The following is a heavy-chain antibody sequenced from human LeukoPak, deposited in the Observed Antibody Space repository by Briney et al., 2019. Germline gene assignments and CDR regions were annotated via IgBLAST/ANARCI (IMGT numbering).Heavy chain of an antibody. CDR1: GYTFTSYA. J-gene: IGHJ4*02. Sequence: GASVKVSCKASGYTFTSYAMNWVRQAPGQGLEWMGWINTNTGNPTYAQGFTGRFVFSLDTSVSTAYLQISSLKAEDTAVYYCARDTAEGGYSYGDFDYWGQGTLVTVSS. D-gene: IGHD5-18*01. CDR3: ARDTAEGGYSYGDFDY. CDR2: INTNTGNP. V-gene: IGHV7-4-1*02.